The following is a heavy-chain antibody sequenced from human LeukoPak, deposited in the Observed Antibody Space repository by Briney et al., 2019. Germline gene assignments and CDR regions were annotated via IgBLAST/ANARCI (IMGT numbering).Heavy chain of an antibody. CDR1: GGSISSSNW. CDR2: IYHSGST. CDR3: ARRGYSYGYADY. J-gene: IGHJ4*02. D-gene: IGHD5-18*01. Sequence: SGTLSLTCAVSGGSISSSNWWSWVRQPPGKGLEWIGEIYHSGSTNYNPSLKSRATISVDKSKNQFSLKLSSVTAADTAVYYCARRGYSYGYADYWGQGTLVTVSS. V-gene: IGHV4-4*02.